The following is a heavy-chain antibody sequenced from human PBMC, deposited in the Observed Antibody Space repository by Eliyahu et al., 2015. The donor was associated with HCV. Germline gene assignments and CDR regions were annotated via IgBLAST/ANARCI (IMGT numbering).Heavy chain of an antibody. D-gene: IGHD1-7*01. J-gene: IGHJ3*01. CDR3: ARSLVGTTAALDV. CDR1: GXXLTSHT. V-gene: IGHV3-48*01. Sequence: EVQLMESGGGLVQPGGSLRLSCAASGXXLTSHTMNWVRQTPEKGLEWISNISSSSDFIYYVDSVKGRFTISRDNAKNSLYLQMSSLRTEDTAIYYCARSLVGTTAALDVWGQGTIVTVSA. CDR2: ISSSSDFI.